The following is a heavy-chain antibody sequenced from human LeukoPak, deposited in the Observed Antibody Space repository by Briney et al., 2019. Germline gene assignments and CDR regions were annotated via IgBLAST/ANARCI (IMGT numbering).Heavy chain of an antibody. V-gene: IGHV3-7*04. CDR1: GFTLRSYW. Sequence: PGGSLRLSCAASGFTLRSYWMSWVRQAPGKGLEWVANIKQDGSEKYYVDSVKGRFTISRDNAKNSLYLQMNSLRAEDTAVYYCARGPPLQWLPLNWFDPWGQGTLVTVSS. J-gene: IGHJ5*02. CDR3: ARGPPLQWLPLNWFDP. CDR2: IKQDGSEK. D-gene: IGHD6-19*01.